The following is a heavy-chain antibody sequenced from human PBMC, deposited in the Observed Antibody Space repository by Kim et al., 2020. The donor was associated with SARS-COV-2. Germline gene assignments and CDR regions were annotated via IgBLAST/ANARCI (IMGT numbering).Heavy chain of an antibody. D-gene: IGHD2-2*01. Sequence: GGSLRLSCAASGFTFSSYAMSWVRQAPGKGLEWVSAISGSGGSTYYADSVKGRFTISRDNSKNTLYLQMNSLRAEDTAVYYCAKDQGVDIVVVPAAISYYYYGMDVWGQGTTVTVSS. CDR1: GFTFSSYA. CDR3: AKDQGVDIVVVPAAISYYYYGMDV. CDR2: ISGSGGST. J-gene: IGHJ6*02. V-gene: IGHV3-23*01.